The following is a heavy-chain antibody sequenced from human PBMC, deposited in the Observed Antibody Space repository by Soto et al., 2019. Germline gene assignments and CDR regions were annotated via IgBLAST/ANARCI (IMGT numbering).Heavy chain of an antibody. J-gene: IGHJ4*02. D-gene: IGHD4-4*01. CDR2: ISAGGDST. V-gene: IGHV3-23*01. CDR1: GFTFSTHG. Sequence: GGSLRLSCAAFGFTFSTHGMSWVRQAPGKGLEWVSSISAGGDSTYYADSVKGRFTITRDNSKNTLYLQMNSLGAEDTAVYYCAKEPSKSWHQLDYWGQGTLVTVSS. CDR3: AKEPSKSWHQLDY.